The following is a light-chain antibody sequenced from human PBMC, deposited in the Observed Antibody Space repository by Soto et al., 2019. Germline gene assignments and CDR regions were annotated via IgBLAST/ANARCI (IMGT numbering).Light chain of an antibody. V-gene: IGKV3-20*01. J-gene: IGKJ1*01. CDR1: QSVSSTY. CDR2: GAS. CDR3: QQYGSSPPCT. Sequence: EIVLTQSPGTLSLSPGERATLSCRASQSVSSTYVAWYQQKPGQAPRLLIYGASSRATGIPDRFSGSGSGTDFTLTISRLEPEDFAVYYCQQYGSSPPCTFGQGTKVEIK.